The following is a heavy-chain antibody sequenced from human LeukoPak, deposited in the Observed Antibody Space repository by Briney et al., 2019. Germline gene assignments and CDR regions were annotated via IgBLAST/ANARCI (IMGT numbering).Heavy chain of an antibody. CDR1: GFTFSSHA. Sequence: GGSLRLSCGAPGFTFSSHAMSWVRQTPERGLEWVSAITGGGDSAYYPDSVKGRFTISRDNSKNTLYLQMNNLGAEDTALYYCVSGDTGSGYYYWGQGTLVTVSS. V-gene: IGHV3-23*01. J-gene: IGHJ4*02. D-gene: IGHD3-22*01. CDR2: ITGGGDSA. CDR3: VSGDTGSGYYY.